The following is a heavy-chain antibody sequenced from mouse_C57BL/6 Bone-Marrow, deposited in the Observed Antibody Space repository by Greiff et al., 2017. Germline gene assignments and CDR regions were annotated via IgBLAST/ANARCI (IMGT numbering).Heavy chain of an antibody. CDR1: GYTFTDYN. J-gene: IGHJ2*01. V-gene: IGHV1-18*01. Sequence: EVQLQESGPELVKPGASVKISCKASGYTFTDYNMDWVKQSPGKSLEWIGDINPNNGGTIYNQKFKGKATLTVDKSSSTAYMELRSLTSEDTAVYCCTRSEARNYFDYWGQGTTLTVSS. CDR3: TRSEARNYFDY. CDR2: INPNNGGT.